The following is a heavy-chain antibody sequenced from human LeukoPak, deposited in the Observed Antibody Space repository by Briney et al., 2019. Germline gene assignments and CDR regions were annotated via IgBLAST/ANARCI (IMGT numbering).Heavy chain of an antibody. J-gene: IGHJ4*02. V-gene: IGHV1-2*02. CDR3: ARSAAGTIVFDY. Sequence: ASVKVSCKASGYTFTGYYMHWVRQAPGQGLEWMGWINPNSGGTNYAQKFQGRVTMTRDTSISTAYMELSRLRSEDTAVYYCARSAAGTIVFDYWGQGTLVTVSS. D-gene: IGHD6-13*01. CDR1: GYTFTGYY. CDR2: INPNSGGT.